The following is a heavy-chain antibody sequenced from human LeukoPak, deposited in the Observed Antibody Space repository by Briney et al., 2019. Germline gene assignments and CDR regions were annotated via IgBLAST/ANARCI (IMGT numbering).Heavy chain of an antibody. V-gene: IGHV1-69*04. CDR2: IIPILGIA. D-gene: IGHD6-13*01. CDR1: GYTFTSYG. CDR3: ARAPIAAAEYFDY. Sequence: ASVKVSCKASGYTFTSYGISWVRQAHGQGLEWMGRIIPILGIANYAQKFQGRVTITADKSTSTAYMELSSLRSEDTAVYYCARAPIAAAEYFDYWGQGTLVTVSS. J-gene: IGHJ4*02.